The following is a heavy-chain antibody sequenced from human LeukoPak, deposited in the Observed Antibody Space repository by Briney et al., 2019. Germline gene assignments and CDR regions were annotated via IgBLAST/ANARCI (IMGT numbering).Heavy chain of an antibody. D-gene: IGHD3-10*01. CDR1: GVSISSYY. CDR3: ARDSPQWFGEGVFDY. V-gene: IGHV4-59*01. J-gene: IGHJ4*02. Sequence: PSETLSLTCSVSGVSISSYYWSWIRQPPGKGLEWIGYIYYSGSTNYNPSLKSRVTISVDTSKNLFSLKLSSVTAADTAVYYCARDSPQWFGEGVFDYWGQGILVIVSS. CDR2: IYYSGST.